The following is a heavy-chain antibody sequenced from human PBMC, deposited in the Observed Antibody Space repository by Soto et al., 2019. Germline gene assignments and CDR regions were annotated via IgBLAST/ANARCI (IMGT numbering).Heavy chain of an antibody. Sequence: PGGSLSPSCEAPGFTFGNLGMTWVGRPPRKGLEWVSSISSSGGNTYYADSVKGRFTISRDNSKNTLYLQMNSLRADDTAAYYCAKTTFYHGSGSYFPFDYWGQGTLVTVSS. CDR3: AKTTFYHGSGSYFPFDY. J-gene: IGHJ4*02. CDR2: ISSSGGNT. CDR1: GFTFGNLG. V-gene: IGHV3-23*01. D-gene: IGHD3-10*01.